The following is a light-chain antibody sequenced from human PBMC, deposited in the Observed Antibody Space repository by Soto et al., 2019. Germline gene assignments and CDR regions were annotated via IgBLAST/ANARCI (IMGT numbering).Light chain of an antibody. V-gene: IGKV1-5*01. CDR2: DAS. J-gene: IGKJ5*01. CDR3: QQYNGDAIT. Sequence: DIQMTQSPSTLSASVGDRVTITCRASQSISSWLAWYQQKPGKAPKLLIYDASSWESGVPSRFSGSGSGTEFTLPISSLQPDDFAPYYCQQYNGDAITFGQGTRLEIK. CDR1: QSISSW.